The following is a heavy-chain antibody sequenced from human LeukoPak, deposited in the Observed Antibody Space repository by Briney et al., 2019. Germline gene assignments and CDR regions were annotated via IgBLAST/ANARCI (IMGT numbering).Heavy chain of an antibody. V-gene: IGHV1-2*02. D-gene: IGHD3-9*01. CDR1: GYTFTGYY. J-gene: IGHJ3*02. CDR2: INPNRGGT. Sequence: GASVKVSCKASGYTFTGYYMHWVRQPPGQGVEWMGWINPNRGGTNYAQKFQGRVTMTRDTSNSTAYMELSRLRSDDTAVYYCARVVRYFDWLLLDAFDIWGQGTMVTVSS. CDR3: ARVVRYFDWLLLDAFDI.